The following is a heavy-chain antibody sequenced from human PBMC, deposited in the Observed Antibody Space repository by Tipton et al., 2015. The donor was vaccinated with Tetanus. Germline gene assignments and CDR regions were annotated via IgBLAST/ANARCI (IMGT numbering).Heavy chain of an antibody. D-gene: IGHD3-10*01. V-gene: IGHV3-23*01. J-gene: IGHJ4*02. CDR3: AKAKTWINLWFGAL. CDR2: IAGTAGST. Sequence: SLRLSCAASGFTFSSYPMAWVRQAPGKGLEWVSGIAGTAGSTYYRDSVRGRFTVSRDNSKDTLYLQMNSLTTEDTAVYYCAKAKTWINLWFGALWGQGTLVTVSA. CDR1: GFTFSSYP.